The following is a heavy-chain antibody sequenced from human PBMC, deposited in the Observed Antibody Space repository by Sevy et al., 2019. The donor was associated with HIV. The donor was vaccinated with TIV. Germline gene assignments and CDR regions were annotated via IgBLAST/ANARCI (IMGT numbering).Heavy chain of an antibody. D-gene: IGHD4-17*01. CDR1: GFTFSSYA. CDR3: AKVPYGDYLLYYFDY. J-gene: IGHJ4*02. Sequence: GESLKISCAASGFTFSSYAMSWVRQAPGKGLEWVSAISGSGGSTYYADSVKGRFTISRDNSKNTLYLQMNSLRAEDTAVYYCAKVPYGDYLLYYFDYWGQGTLVTVSS. V-gene: IGHV3-23*01. CDR2: ISGSGGST.